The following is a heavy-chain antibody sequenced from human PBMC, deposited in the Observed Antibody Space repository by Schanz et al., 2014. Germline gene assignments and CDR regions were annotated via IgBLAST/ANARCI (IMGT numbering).Heavy chain of an antibody. CDR1: GVTVSSNY. CDR2: MYINSGST. V-gene: IGHV3-53*01. J-gene: IGHJ3*02. D-gene: IGHD6-19*01. Sequence: EVQLVESGGGLIQPGGSLRLSCAASGVTVSSNYMSWVRQAPGKGLEWISSMYINSGSTQYADSVKGRFIISRDSSKNTLFLQMNSLRAEDTAVYYCAKCIGWYGRCAFDIWGQGTMVTVSS. CDR3: AKCIGWYGRCAFDI.